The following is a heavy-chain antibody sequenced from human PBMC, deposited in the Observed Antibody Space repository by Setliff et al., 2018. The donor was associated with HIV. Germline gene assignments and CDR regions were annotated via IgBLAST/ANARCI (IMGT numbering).Heavy chain of an antibody. J-gene: IGHJ4*02. CDR3: VRGSISPGIDY. CDR2: INTDGSSA. Sequence: GSLRLSCAASGFEFSGYWMHWVRQAPGKGLLSVSRINTDGSSADYADSVKGRFTISRDNAKNTLYLQMNSLRPEDTAVYFCVRGSISPGIDYWGQGTLVTVSS. CDR1: GFEFSGYW. V-gene: IGHV3-74*01. D-gene: IGHD3-3*02.